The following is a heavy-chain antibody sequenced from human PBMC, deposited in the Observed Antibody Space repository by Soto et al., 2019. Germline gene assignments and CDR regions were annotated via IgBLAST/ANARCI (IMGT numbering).Heavy chain of an antibody. V-gene: IGHV3-48*02. J-gene: IGHJ4*02. CDR2: ISSSSSTI. D-gene: IGHD6-19*01. CDR1: GFTFSSYS. Sequence: EVQLVESGGGLVQPGGSLRLSCAASGFTFSSYSMNWVRQAPGKGLEWVSYISSSSSTIYYADSVKGRFTISRDNAKNSLYLQMNSLRDKDTAVYYCAREGAQWLADGFDYWGQGTLVTVSS. CDR3: AREGAQWLADGFDY.